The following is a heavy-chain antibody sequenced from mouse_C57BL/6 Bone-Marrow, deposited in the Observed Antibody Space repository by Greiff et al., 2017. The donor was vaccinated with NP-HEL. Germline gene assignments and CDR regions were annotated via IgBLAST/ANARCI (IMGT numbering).Heavy chain of an antibody. D-gene: IGHD2-1*01. J-gene: IGHJ1*03. CDR2: ISSGGDYI. Sequence: EVKVVESGEGLVKPGGSLKLSCAASGFTFSSYAMSWVRQTPEKRLEWVAYISSGGDYIYYADTVKGRFTISRDNARNTLYLQMSSLKSEDTAMYYCTRDGNYVYWYFDVWGTGTTVTVSS. V-gene: IGHV5-9-1*02. CDR3: TRDGNYVYWYFDV. CDR1: GFTFSSYA.